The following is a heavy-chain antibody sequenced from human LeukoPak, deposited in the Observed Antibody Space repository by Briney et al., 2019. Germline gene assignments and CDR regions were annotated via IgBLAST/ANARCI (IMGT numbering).Heavy chain of an antibody. D-gene: IGHD2-2*01. CDR1: GFTFSSYE. CDR3: ARGYCSSTSCYRRGAFDI. J-gene: IGHJ3*02. CDR2: ISSSGSTI. Sequence: GGSLRLSYAASGFTFSSYEMNWVRQAPGKGLEWVSYISSSGSTIYYADSVKGRFTISRDNAKNSLYLQMNSLRAEDTAVYYCARGYCSSTSCYRRGAFDIWGQGTMVTVSS. V-gene: IGHV3-48*03.